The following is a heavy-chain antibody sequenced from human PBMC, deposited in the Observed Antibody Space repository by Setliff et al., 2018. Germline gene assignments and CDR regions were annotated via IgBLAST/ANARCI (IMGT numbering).Heavy chain of an antibody. V-gene: IGHV1-8*02. J-gene: IGHJ6*02. Sequence: VASVKVSCKASGGTFSSYAISWVRQAPGKGLEWMGWTNSNGGYTNYAQTFEGRLTLTRSTSIRTTYMELATLGSAGTAVYYCARARHFGLDVWGQGTTVTVSS. CDR3: ARARHFGLDV. CDR2: TNSNGGYT. CDR1: GGTFSSYA.